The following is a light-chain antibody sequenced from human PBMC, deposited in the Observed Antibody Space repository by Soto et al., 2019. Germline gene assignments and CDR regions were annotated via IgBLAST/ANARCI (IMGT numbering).Light chain of an antibody. V-gene: IGLV2-14*01. CDR2: DVS. CDR3: SSYTRSTAYV. J-gene: IGLJ1*01. CDR1: SSDVGGYNY. Sequence: QSALTQPASVSGSPGQSITISCSGTSSDVGGYNYVSWYQQHPGKAPKLIIYDVSNRPSGVSNRFSGSKSGNTASLTISGLQADDETDYYCSSYTRSTAYVFGTGTKVTVL.